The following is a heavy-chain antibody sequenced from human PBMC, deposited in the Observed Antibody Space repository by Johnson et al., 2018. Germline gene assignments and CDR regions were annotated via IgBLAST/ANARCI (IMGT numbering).Heavy chain of an antibody. J-gene: IGHJ6*03. Sequence: QVQLVQSGGGVVQPGRSLRLSCAASGFTFSSYGMHWVRQAPGKGLEWVAVISYDGSNKYYADSVKGRFTISRDNSKNTLYLQMNSLRAEDTAVYYCARTNTAMDPYYYYYMDVWGKGTTVTVSS. D-gene: IGHD5-18*01. CDR2: ISYDGSNK. CDR3: ARTNTAMDPYYYYYMDV. CDR1: GFTFSSYG. V-gene: IGHV3-30*03.